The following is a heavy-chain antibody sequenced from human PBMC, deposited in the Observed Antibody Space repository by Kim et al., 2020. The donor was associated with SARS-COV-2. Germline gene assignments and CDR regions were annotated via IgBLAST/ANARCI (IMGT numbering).Heavy chain of an antibody. CDR2: T. D-gene: IGHD1-7*01. Sequence: TNFADCGKGRFTIPRKNAKNPMYLQMNRLTAEDTAVYYCARLKLELDSFDLWGPGTMVTVYS. J-gene: IGHJ3*01. V-gene: IGHV3-74*01. CDR3: ARLKLELDSFDL.